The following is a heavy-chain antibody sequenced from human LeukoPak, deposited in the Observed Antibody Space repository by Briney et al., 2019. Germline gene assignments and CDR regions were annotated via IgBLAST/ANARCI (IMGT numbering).Heavy chain of an antibody. CDR3: ARGDYYDGGGRNWFDP. Sequence: SETLSLTCSVSGDSMYSHYWSFIRQAAGTGLEWIGRIHTSGTTYYSPSLKSRVTLSIDASMNQFSLRLTSVTAADTAVYYCARGDYYDGGGRNWFDPWGQGTLVTVSP. J-gene: IGHJ5*02. V-gene: IGHV4-4*07. CDR1: GDSMYSHY. CDR2: IHTSGTT. D-gene: IGHD3-3*01.